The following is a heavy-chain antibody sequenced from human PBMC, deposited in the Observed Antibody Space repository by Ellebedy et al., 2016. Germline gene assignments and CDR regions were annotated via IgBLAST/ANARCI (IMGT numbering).Heavy chain of an antibody. Sequence: GGSLRLXCAASGFTFSSYAMHWVRQAPGKGLEWVAVISYDGSNKYYADSVKGRFTISRDNSKNTLYLQMNSLRAEDTAVYYCAKWGFWSGYYGYWGQGTLVTVSS. CDR3: AKWGFWSGYYGY. CDR1: GFTFSSYA. D-gene: IGHD3-3*01. V-gene: IGHV3-30-3*01. CDR2: ISYDGSNK. J-gene: IGHJ4*02.